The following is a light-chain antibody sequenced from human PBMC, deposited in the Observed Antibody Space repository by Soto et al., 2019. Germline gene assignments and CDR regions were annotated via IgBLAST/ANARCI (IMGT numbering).Light chain of an antibody. CDR1: QSIRTW. CDR2: DVS. CDR3: QQYHDCWT. Sequence: IQMTQSPSSLSASVGDRVTITCRASQSIRTWLAWYQQKPGKAPKLLIYDVSTLESGVPSRFSGSGSGTEFTLTISSLQPDDFATYYCQQYHDCWTFGQGTKVDNK. V-gene: IGKV1-5*01. J-gene: IGKJ1*01.